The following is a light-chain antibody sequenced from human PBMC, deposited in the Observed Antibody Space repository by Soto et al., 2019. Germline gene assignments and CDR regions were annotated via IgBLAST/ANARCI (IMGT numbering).Light chain of an antibody. V-gene: IGLV2-14*01. Sequence: QSALTQPASVSGSLGQSITISCTGTSNDVGNGYDSVSWYQHHPGKAPKLIIYEVVNRPSGVSNRFSGSKSGNTASLTISGLQAEDEADYYCSSYTTDISPYVFGTGTKVTVL. CDR2: EVV. CDR1: SNDVGNGYDS. CDR3: SSYTTDISPYV. J-gene: IGLJ1*01.